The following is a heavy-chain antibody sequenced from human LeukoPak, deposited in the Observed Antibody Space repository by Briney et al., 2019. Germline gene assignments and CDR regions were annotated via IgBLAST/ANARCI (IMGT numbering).Heavy chain of an antibody. CDR3: ARGGYSNYDYRSFR. CDR2: IYHTGTT. J-gene: IGHJ4*02. V-gene: IGHV4-59*02. Sequence: SETLSLTCTVSGGSVSTFHWSWIRQPPPQGLEWIGYIYHTGTTNYSPSLKSRVTISVDTSKNQLSLKLSSVTAADTAVYYCARGGYSNYDYRSFRWGQGALVTVSS. CDR1: GGSVSTFH. D-gene: IGHD5-12*01.